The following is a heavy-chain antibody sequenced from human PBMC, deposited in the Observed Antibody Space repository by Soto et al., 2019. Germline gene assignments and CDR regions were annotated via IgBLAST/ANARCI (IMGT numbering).Heavy chain of an antibody. CDR2: ISSSSSYI. Sequence: LRLSCSASGFTFSSYSMNLVRQAPGRGLEWVSSISSSSSYIYYADSVKGRFTISRDNAKNSLYLQMNSLRAEDTAVYYCARDRRIAAAWFDYWGQGTLVTVSS. J-gene: IGHJ4*02. CDR1: GFTFSSYS. CDR3: ARDRRIAAAWFDY. V-gene: IGHV3-21*01. D-gene: IGHD6-13*01.